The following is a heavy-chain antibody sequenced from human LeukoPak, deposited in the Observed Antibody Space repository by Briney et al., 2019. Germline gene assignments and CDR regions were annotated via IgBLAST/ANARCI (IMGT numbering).Heavy chain of an antibody. CDR2: INHSGST. Sequence: PSETLSLTCAVYGGSFRGYYWSWIRQPPGKGLEWIGEINHSGSTNYNPSLKSRVTISVDTSKNQFSLKLSSVTAADTAVYYCARGRGYGVVFDYWGQGTLVTVSS. V-gene: IGHV4-34*01. D-gene: IGHD4-17*01. J-gene: IGHJ4*02. CDR1: GGSFRGYY. CDR3: ARGRGYGVVFDY.